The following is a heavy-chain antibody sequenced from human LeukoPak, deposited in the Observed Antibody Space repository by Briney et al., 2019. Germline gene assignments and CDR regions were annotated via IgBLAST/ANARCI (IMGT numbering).Heavy chain of an antibody. CDR3: AKDYYSSGWLPGAFDI. Sequence: PGGSLRLSCAASGFTFSSYAMSWVRQAPGKGLEWVSAISGSGGSTYYADSVKGRFTISRDNSKNTLYLQMNSLRAEDTAVYYCAKDYYSSGWLPGAFDIWGQGTMVTVSS. D-gene: IGHD6-19*01. J-gene: IGHJ3*02. CDR2: ISGSGGST. V-gene: IGHV3-23*01. CDR1: GFTFSSYA.